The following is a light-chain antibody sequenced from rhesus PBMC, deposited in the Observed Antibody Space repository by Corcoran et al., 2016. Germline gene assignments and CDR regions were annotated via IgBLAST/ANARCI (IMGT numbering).Light chain of an antibody. CDR1: ENVGSY. V-gene: IGKV3-40*03. CDR2: RAY. CDR3: QQYNDLLT. J-gene: IGKJ4*01. Sequence: EIVMTQSPATLSLSPGETATLSCRASENVGSYLTWYQQKPGQVPKILVHRAYFRATGIPDSLMGSGFRTECTRTISSLEPEDVGLYHCQQYNDLLTFGGETKVEIK.